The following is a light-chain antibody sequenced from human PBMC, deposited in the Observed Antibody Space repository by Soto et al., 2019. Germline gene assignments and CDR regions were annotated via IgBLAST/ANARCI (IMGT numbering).Light chain of an antibody. V-gene: IGKV1-27*01. Sequence: DIQMTQSPSSLSASVGDRVTITCRASQDIRNYLAWYQQKPGKVPELLIYAASTFHSGVPSRFSGSGYGTYFTLTITSLQPEDVATYYCQEYDVFPLTFGGGTKVEIK. CDR3: QEYDVFPLT. CDR2: AAS. J-gene: IGKJ4*01. CDR1: QDIRNY.